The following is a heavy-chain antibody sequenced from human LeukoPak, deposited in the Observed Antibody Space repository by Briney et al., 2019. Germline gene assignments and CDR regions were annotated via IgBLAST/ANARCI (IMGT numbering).Heavy chain of an antibody. V-gene: IGHV3-66*01. CDR1: GFTVGSNY. CDR2: IYSGGST. J-gene: IGHJ2*01. D-gene: IGHD3-22*01. CDR3: ARDKVYYYDSSGYSYYWYFDL. Sequence: PGGSLRLSCAASGFTVGSNYMSWVRQAPGKGLEWVSVIYSGGSTYYADSVKGRFTISRDNSKNTLYLQMNSLRAEDTAVYYCARDKVYYYDSSGYSYYWYFDLWGRGTLVTVSS.